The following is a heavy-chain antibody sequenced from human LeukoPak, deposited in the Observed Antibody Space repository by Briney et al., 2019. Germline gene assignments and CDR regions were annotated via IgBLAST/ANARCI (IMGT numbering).Heavy chain of an antibody. J-gene: IGHJ4*02. V-gene: IGHV3-21*01. CDR2: ISSSSSYI. CDR1: GFTFSSYS. Sequence: GGSLRFSCAASGFTFSSYSMNWVRQAPGKGLEWVSSISSSSSYIYYADSVKGRFTISRDNAKNSLYLQMNSLRAEDTAVYYCARDRHDSSGYYPTPYYFDYWGQGTLVTVSS. D-gene: IGHD3-22*01. CDR3: ARDRHDSSGYYPTPYYFDY.